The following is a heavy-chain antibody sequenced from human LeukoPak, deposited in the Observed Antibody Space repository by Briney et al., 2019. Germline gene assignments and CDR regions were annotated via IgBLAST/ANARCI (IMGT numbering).Heavy chain of an antibody. CDR2: IYYSGST. Sequence: TSETLPLTCTVSGGSISSYYWSWIRQPPGKGLEWIGYIYYSGSTNYNPSLKSRVTISVDTSKNQFSLKLSSVTAADTAVYYCAGYHRGWFGELLPPTYYFDYWGQGTLVTVSS. CDR3: AGYHRGWFGELLPPTYYFDY. CDR1: GGSISSYY. V-gene: IGHV4-59*08. D-gene: IGHD3-10*01. J-gene: IGHJ4*02.